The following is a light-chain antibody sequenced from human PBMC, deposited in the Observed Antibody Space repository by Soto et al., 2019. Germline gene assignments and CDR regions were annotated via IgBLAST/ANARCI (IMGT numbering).Light chain of an antibody. Sequence: EIVLTQSPATLSLSPGERATLSCRASQSVSSYLAWYQQKPGQAPRLLIYEASNRATGIPARFSGSGSVTDLTLTISSLEPEDFAVYYCQQRSNWPLYTFGQGTKLEIK. CDR1: QSVSSY. CDR3: QQRSNWPLYT. V-gene: IGKV3-11*01. CDR2: EAS. J-gene: IGKJ2*01.